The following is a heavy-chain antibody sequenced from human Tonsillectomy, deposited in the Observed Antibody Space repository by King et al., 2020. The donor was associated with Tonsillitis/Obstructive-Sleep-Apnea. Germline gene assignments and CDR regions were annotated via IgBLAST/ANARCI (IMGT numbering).Heavy chain of an antibody. Sequence: VQLVESGGGLVQPGMSLKLSCAASGFTFSSYEMNWVRQAPGKGLEWVSCMTSSGSKIYYADSVKGRFTISRDNAKNTLSLQMNSLRAEDTAVYYCARENSSSGFHYYGMDVWGQGTTVTVSS. V-gene: IGHV3-48*03. CDR2: MTSSGSKI. CDR3: ARENSSSGFHYYGMDV. CDR1: GFTFSSYE. D-gene: IGHD3-22*01. J-gene: IGHJ6*02.